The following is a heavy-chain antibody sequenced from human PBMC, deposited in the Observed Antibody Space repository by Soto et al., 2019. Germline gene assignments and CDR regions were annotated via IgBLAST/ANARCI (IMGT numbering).Heavy chain of an antibody. CDR1: GGSISSYY. J-gene: IGHJ6*02. V-gene: IGHV4-59*01. CDR3: ARNILVVPAASDYYYYYGMDV. D-gene: IGHD2-2*01. CDR2: IYYSGST. Sequence: PSETLSLTCTVSGGSISSYYWSWIRQPPGKGLEWIGYIYYSGSTNYNPSLKSRVTISVDTSKNQFSLKLSSVTAADTAVYYCARNILVVPAASDYYYYYGMDVWGQGTTVTVSS.